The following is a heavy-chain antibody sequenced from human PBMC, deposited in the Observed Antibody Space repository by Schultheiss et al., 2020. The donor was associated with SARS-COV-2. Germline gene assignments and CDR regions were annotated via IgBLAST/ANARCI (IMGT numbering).Heavy chain of an antibody. CDR1: GFTFSNAW. D-gene: IGHD3-10*01. CDR2: ISGSGGST. Sequence: GGSLRLSCAASGFTFSNAWMSWVRQAPGKGLEWVSAISGSGGSTYYADSVKGRFTISRDNSKNTLYLQMGSLRVDDMAVYYCAREDFGGSNWFDPWGQGTLVTVSS. V-gene: IGHV3-23*01. J-gene: IGHJ5*02. CDR3: AREDFGGSNWFDP.